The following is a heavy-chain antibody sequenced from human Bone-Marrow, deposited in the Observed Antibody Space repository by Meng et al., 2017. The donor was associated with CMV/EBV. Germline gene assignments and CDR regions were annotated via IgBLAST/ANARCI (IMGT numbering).Heavy chain of an antibody. CDR3: ARGRILTKNWFDP. D-gene: IGHD2-15*01. V-gene: IGHV1-8*02. CDR2: INPNSGNA. J-gene: IGHJ5*02. CDR1: GYTFTGYY. Sequence: ASVKVSCKASGYTFTGYYTHWVRQAPGQGLEWMGWINPNSGNAGYAQKFQGRVTMTWNTSISTAYMELSSLRSGDTAVYYCARGRILTKNWFDPWGQGTLVTVSS.